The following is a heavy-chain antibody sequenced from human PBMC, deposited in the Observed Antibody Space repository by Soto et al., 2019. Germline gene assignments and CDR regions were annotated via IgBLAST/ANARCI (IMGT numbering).Heavy chain of an antibody. Sequence: PSETLSLTCTVSGGSISTYYWSWIRQPPGKGLEWIGYIYYSGRTNYNPSLKSRVTISVDTSKNQFSLKLSSVTAADTAVYYCARGNYYYDSSGYSGHFDYWGQGTLVTVSS. CDR1: GGSISTYY. J-gene: IGHJ4*02. V-gene: IGHV4-59*01. D-gene: IGHD3-22*01. CDR2: IYYSGRT. CDR3: ARGNYYYDSSGYSGHFDY.